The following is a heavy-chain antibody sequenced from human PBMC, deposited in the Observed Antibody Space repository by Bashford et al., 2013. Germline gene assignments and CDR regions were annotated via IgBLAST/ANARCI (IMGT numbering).Heavy chain of an antibody. CDR2: IKSKTDGGTI. CDR3: ARAPDSTFDF. D-gene: IGHD2-2*01. V-gene: IGHV3-15*05. J-gene: IGHJ4*02. Sequence: VRQAPGKGLEWVGRIKSKTDGGTIDYAAPVKGRFDISRDDSKNTLYLQLNSVTPEDTAVYFCARAPDSTFDFWGQGTLVTVSS.